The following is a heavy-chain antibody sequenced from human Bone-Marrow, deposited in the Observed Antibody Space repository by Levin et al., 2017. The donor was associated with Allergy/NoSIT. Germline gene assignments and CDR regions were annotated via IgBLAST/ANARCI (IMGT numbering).Heavy chain of an antibody. CDR1: GFTFNKYG. CDR2: IWYDGNNI. CDR3: ARDHSSGWHYFEN. D-gene: IGHD6-19*01. Sequence: GGSLRLSCAASGFTFNKYGMHWVRQAPGKGLEWVALIWYDGNNIYYTDSVKGRFTISRDNSENTLSLQMNSLRAEDTAVYYCARDHSSGWHYFENWGQGTLVTVSS. J-gene: IGHJ4*02. V-gene: IGHV3-33*01.